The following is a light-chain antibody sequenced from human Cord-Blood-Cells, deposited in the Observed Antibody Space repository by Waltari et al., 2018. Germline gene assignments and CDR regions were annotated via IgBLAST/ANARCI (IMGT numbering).Light chain of an antibody. CDR3: AAWDDSLSDNYV. J-gene: IGLJ1*01. CDR2: RNK. Sequence: QSVLTQPPSASGTPGQRVTISCSGSSSNIGSNYVYWYQQLPGTAPKLLIYRNKQRPSGVPDRFSGSKSGTSASLAISGLRSEDEADYYCAAWDDSLSDNYVFGTGTKVTVL. V-gene: IGLV1-47*01. CDR1: SSNIGSNY.